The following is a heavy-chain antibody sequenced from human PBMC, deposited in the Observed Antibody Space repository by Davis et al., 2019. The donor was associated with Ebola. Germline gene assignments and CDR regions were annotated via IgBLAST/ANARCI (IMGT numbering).Heavy chain of an antibody. J-gene: IGHJ6*02. CDR1: GYTFNTYA. V-gene: IGHV1-3*01. Sequence: ASVKVSCKASGYTFNTYAMHWVRQAPGQGLEWMGWINAANGNTRYSQKFQDRVTIIRDRSASTVYMELSSLRSEDTAVSYCAREGRVQGLISAGMDVWGQGTTVTVSS. D-gene: IGHD3-10*01. CDR3: AREGRVQGLISAGMDV. CDR2: INAANGNT.